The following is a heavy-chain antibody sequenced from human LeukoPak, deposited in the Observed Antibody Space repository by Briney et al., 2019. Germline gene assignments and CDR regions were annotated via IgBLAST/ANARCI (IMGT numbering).Heavy chain of an antibody. Sequence: ASVKVSCKASGYTFTSYYMHWVRQARGQGLEWMGIINPSGGSTSYAQKFQGRVTMTRDTSTSTVYMELSSLRSEDTAVYYCARESGQQLAPFDYSGQGTLVTVS. CDR2: INPSGGST. V-gene: IGHV1-46*01. J-gene: IGHJ4*02. CDR3: ARESGQQLAPFDY. D-gene: IGHD6-13*01. CDR1: GYTFTSYY.